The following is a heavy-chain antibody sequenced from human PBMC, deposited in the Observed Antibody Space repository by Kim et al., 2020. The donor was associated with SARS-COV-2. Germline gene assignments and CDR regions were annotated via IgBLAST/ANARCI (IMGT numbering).Heavy chain of an antibody. CDR2: IYYSGST. CDR1: GGSISSGDYY. CDR3: ARTKRITIFGVVQWFDP. V-gene: IGHV4-30-4*01. J-gene: IGHJ5*02. D-gene: IGHD3-3*01. Sequence: SETLSLTCTVSGGSISSGDYYWSWIRQPPGKGLEWIGYIYYSGSTYYNPSLKSRVTISVDTSKNQFSLKLSSVTAADTAVYSCARTKRITIFGVVQWFDPWGQGTLVTVSS.